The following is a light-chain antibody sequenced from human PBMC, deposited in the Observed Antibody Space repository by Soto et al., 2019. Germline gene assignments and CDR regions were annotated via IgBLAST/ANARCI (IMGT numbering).Light chain of an antibody. CDR3: LQYYDFPFT. J-gene: IGKJ4*01. V-gene: IGKV1-33*01. CDR2: DAS. CDR1: QDIDKY. Sequence: DIQMTQSPSSLSASVGDRVTITCQASQDIDKYLNWYQQKPGKVPKLLIYDASNLQTGVPSRFTGRRSGTDFTFTISSLQPEDIATYFCLQYYDFPFTFGGGTKVEVE.